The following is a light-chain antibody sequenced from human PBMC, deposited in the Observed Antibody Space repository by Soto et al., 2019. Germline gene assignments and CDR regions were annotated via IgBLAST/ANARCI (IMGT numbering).Light chain of an antibody. J-gene: IGKJ1*01. CDR3: QQYVSSPFP. Sequence: IVLTRAAYALSLAPGESGTLSYRASQSVSSSYLAWYQQKPGQAPRLLIHGPSRRATGIPDRFSASGSGTDFTLTISRPEPQDCAVYYCQQYVSSPFPFGQGTKVDI. CDR1: QSVSSSY. V-gene: IGKV3-20*01. CDR2: GPS.